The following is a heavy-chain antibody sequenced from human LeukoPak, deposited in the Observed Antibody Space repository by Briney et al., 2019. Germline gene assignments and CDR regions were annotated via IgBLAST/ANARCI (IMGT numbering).Heavy chain of an antibody. CDR3: ARHGSYRVVVPAANGNWFDP. V-gene: IGHV4-4*07. CDR2: IYTSGST. CDR1: GGSISSYY. J-gene: IGHJ5*02. Sequence: SETLSLTCTVSGGSISSYYWSWIRQPAGKGLEWIGRIYTSGSTNYNPSLKSRVTMSVDTSKNQFSLKLSSVTAADTAVYYCARHGSYRVVVPAANGNWFDPWGQGTLVTVSS. D-gene: IGHD2-2*01.